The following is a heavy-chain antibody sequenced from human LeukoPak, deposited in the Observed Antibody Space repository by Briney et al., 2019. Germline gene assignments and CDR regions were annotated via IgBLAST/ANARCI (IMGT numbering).Heavy chain of an antibody. V-gene: IGHV1-18*01. CDR3: ARAIASTGTQYSYYYYMDV. Sequence: ASVKLSCKASGYTFTNYCISWVRQAPGQGLERMGWISAYNGNTNYPQRLQGRFTMTRDTSTSTAYMDLRSLRSDDTAVYYCARAIASTGTQYSYYYYMDVWGKGTTVTVSS. D-gene: IGHD6-13*01. CDR1: GYTFTNYC. CDR2: ISAYNGNT. J-gene: IGHJ6*03.